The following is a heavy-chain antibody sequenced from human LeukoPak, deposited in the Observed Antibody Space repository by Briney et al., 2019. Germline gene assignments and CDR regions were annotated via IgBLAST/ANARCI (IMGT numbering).Heavy chain of an antibody. CDR1: GNTFTSYA. Sequence: ASVKVSCKASGNTFTSYAITWVRQAPGQGLEWMGWISAYNGNTNYAQKLQGRVTMTTDTSTSTAYMELRSLRSDDTALYYCARFGLGKHIEVAGIPFDIWGQGTTVTVSS. CDR3: ARFGLGKHIEVAGIPFDI. J-gene: IGHJ3*02. CDR2: ISAYNGNT. V-gene: IGHV1-18*01. D-gene: IGHD6-19*01.